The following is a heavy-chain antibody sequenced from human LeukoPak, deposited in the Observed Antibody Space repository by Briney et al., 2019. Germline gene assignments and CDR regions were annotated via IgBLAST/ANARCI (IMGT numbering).Heavy chain of an antibody. CDR1: GFTFSNAW. CDR3: TTSPVLRYFDWLHYGMDV. V-gene: IGHV3-15*01. CDR2: IKSKTDGGTT. Sequence: GGSLRLSCAASGFTFSNAWMSWVRQAPGKGLEWVGRIKSKTDGGTTDYAAPVKGRFTISRDDSKNTLYLQMNSLKTEDTAVYYCTTSPVLRYFDWLHYGMDVWAKGPRSPSP. D-gene: IGHD3-9*01. J-gene: IGHJ6*02.